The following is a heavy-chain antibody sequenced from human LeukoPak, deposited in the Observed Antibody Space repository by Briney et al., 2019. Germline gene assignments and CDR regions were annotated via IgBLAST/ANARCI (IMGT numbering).Heavy chain of an antibody. CDR2: INSDGSST. CDR1: GFTFSSYW. J-gene: IGHJ6*02. D-gene: IGHD6-19*01. CDR3: ARDRDSSGWYYYYGMDV. V-gene: IGHV3-74*01. Sequence: GGSLRLPCAASGFTFSSYWMHWVRQAPGKGLVWVSRINSDGSSTSYADSVKGRFTISRDNAKNTLYLQMNSLRAEDTAVYYCARDRDSSGWYYYYGMDVWGQGTTVTVSS.